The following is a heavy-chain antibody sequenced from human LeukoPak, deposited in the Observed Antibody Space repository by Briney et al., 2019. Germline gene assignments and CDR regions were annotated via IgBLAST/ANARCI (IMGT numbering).Heavy chain of an antibody. CDR3: ARGRGDY. J-gene: IGHJ4*02. CDR1: GFTFSSYA. D-gene: IGHD3-16*01. V-gene: IGHV3-30*14. Sequence: GGSLRLSCAASGFTFSSYAMHWVRQAPGKGLEWVAVISYDGSNKYYADSVKGRFTISRDISKNTVYLQMNSLRAEDTAVYYCARGRGDYWGQGTLVTVSS. CDR2: ISYDGSNK.